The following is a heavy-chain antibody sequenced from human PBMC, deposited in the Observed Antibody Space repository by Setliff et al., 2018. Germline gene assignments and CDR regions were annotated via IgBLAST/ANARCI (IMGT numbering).Heavy chain of an antibody. V-gene: IGHV4-39*02. D-gene: IGHD3-9*01. CDR2: VYYTGRT. CDR1: GGSVSSGYYY. J-gene: IGHJ4*01. CDR3: ARAPNDLGVDWLFNNYFDY. Sequence: LSLTCNVSGGSVSSGYYYWDWIRQPPGKGLEWIGTVYYTGRTYYNPSLKSRVTIAVDAPDNHFSLKLRSVTAADTAVYYCARAPNDLGVDWLFNNYFDYWGHGTLVTAPQ.